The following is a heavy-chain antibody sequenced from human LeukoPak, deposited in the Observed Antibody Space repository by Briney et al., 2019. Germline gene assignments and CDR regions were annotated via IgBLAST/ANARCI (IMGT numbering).Heavy chain of an antibody. D-gene: IGHD3-22*01. Sequence: GGSLRLSRAASGFTLSIDAMSWVPHAPGKGLGCVSAISGSVGSTYYADSVKGGFTISRDNSKHTLYLQMNSLRAEDTAVYYCARGYYDSSGYPDAFDIWGQGTMVTVSS. J-gene: IGHJ3*02. V-gene: IGHV3-23*01. CDR3: ARGYYDSSGYPDAFDI. CDR1: GFTLSIDA. CDR2: ISGSVGST.